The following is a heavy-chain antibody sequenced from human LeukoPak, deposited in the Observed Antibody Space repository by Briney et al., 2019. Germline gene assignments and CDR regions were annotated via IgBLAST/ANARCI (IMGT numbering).Heavy chain of an antibody. V-gene: IGHV3-23*01. CDR2: ISGSGGTT. D-gene: IGHD1-1*01. Sequence: GGSLRLSCAASGFTFSSYAMSWVRQAPGKGLEWVSGISGSGGTTYYADSVKGRFTISRYNSKNTLYLQMNSLRAEDTAVYYCAKDDATGKRSDAFDIWSQGTMVTVSS. CDR3: AKDDATGKRSDAFDI. CDR1: GFTFSSYA. J-gene: IGHJ3*02.